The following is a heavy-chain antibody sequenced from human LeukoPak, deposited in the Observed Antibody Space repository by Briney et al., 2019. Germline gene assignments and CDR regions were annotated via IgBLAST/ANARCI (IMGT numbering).Heavy chain of an antibody. D-gene: IGHD3-10*01. Sequence: PGGALRLSCAASGFTVSSNSMSWVRQAPGKGRWWVSVIYSGGSTKYADSVKGRFTIFRDNSKNTLNLQMNSLRAEDTAVYYCARHLRYGSGGYFDYWGQGTLVTVSS. CDR2: IYSGGST. CDR3: ARHLRYGSGGYFDY. V-gene: IGHV3-66*04. J-gene: IGHJ4*02. CDR1: GFTVSSNS.